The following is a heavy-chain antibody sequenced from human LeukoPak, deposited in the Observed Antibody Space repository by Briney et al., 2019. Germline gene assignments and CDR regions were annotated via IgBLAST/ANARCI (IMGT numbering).Heavy chain of an antibody. V-gene: IGHV4-61*02. J-gene: IGHJ4*02. D-gene: IGHD6-13*01. Sequence: PSETLSLTCTVSGGSISSGSYYWSWIRQPAGKGLEWIGRIYTSGSTNYNPSLKSRVTISVDTSKNQFSLKLSSVTAADTAVYYCAREDSSSWYFRYFDYWGQGTLVTVSS. CDR1: GGSISSGSYY. CDR3: AREDSSSWYFRYFDY. CDR2: IYTSGST.